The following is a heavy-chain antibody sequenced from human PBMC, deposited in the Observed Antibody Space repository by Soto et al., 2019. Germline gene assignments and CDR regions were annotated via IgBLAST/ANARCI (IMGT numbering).Heavy chain of an antibody. J-gene: IGHJ4*02. CDR1: GFIFSDYG. CDR3: AREWAVAGSQDF. V-gene: IGHV3-33*01. D-gene: IGHD6-19*01. CDR2: IWYDGSKK. Sequence: QVQLVESGGGVVQPGKSLRLSCAASGFIFSDYGIHWVRQSPGKGLEWVALIWYDGSKKYYADSVKGRFTVSRDNINSTLYLEMNSLRVEDSAVYYCAREWAVAGSQDFWGQGTLVTVSS.